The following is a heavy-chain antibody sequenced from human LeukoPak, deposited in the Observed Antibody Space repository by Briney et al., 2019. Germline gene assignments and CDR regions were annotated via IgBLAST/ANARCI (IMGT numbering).Heavy chain of an antibody. CDR2: IFHSGTT. CDR1: GGSISSSNW. Sequence: KPSGTLSLTCAVSGGSISSSNWWSWVRQPPGKGLEWIGRIFHSGTTDYKTSLKGRVTISVDKSKNQFSLTLTSVTAADTAVYYCARLTPTTLSLYSYYMDVWGKGTTVTVSS. J-gene: IGHJ6*03. V-gene: IGHV4-4*02. CDR3: ARLTPTTLSLYSYYMDV. D-gene: IGHD2/OR15-2a*01.